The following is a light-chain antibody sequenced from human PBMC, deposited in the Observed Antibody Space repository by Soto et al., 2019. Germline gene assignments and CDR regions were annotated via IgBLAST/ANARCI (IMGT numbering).Light chain of an antibody. CDR1: QSGLYRSNNKNY. V-gene: IGKV4-1*01. Sequence: DIVMTQSPDSLAVSLGERATINCKSSQSGLYRSNNKNYLAWYQQKPRQPPKLLIFWASTRESGVPDRFSGSGSGTDFTLTISSLQAEDVAVYYCQQHYDTPPTFVQGTKLEI. CDR2: WAS. J-gene: IGKJ2*01. CDR3: QQHYDTPPT.